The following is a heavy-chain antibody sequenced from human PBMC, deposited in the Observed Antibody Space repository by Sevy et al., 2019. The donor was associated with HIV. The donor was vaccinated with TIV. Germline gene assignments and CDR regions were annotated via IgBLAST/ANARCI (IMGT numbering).Heavy chain of an antibody. CDR3: AKGPSPMITFGGVADY. V-gene: IGHV3-30*02. CDR1: GFTFSRYG. Sequence: GGSLRLSCVASGFTFSRYGMHWVRQAPGKGLEWVAFIRYDGSTKYYTESVKGLFTISRDNSKNTLYLQMNSLRTEDTAVYYCAKGPSPMITFGGVADYWGQGTLVTVSS. J-gene: IGHJ4*02. D-gene: IGHD3-16*01. CDR2: IRYDGSTK.